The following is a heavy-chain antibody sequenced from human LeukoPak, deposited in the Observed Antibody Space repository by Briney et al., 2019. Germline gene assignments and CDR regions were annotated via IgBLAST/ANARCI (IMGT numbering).Heavy chain of an antibody. V-gene: IGHV3-21*01. Sequence: GGSLRLSCAASGFTFSTYSMNWVRQAPGKGLEWVSSISTSSNYIYYADSVKGRFTISRDNAKNSLFLQMNSLRAEDTAVYYCARLSRYCGGDCQNGAFDYWGQGTLVTVSS. CDR1: GFTFSTYS. CDR3: ARLSRYCGGDCQNGAFDY. J-gene: IGHJ4*02. CDR2: ISTSSNYI. D-gene: IGHD2-21*02.